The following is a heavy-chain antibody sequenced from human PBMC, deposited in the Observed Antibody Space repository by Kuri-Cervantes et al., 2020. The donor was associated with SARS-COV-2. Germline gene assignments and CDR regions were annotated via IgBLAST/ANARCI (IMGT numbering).Heavy chain of an antibody. CDR2: ISYDGSNK. CDR3: ASRYSSSWYAVDY. J-gene: IGHJ4*02. V-gene: IGHV3-30*04. CDR1: GFTFNRFA. D-gene: IGHD6-13*01. Sequence: GGSLRLSCAASGFTFNRFAIQWVRQAPGKGLEWVAVISYDGSNKYYADSVKGRFTISRDNSKNTLYLQMNSLRAEDTAVYYCASRYSSSWYAVDYWGQGTLVTVSS.